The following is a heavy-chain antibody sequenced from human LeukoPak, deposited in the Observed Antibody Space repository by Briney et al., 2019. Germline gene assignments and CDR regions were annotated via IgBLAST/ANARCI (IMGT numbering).Heavy chain of an antibody. CDR1: GFTFDDYA. D-gene: IGHD4-17*01. CDR2: ISGDGDST. V-gene: IGHV3-43*02. CDR3: AKDIAYGFDP. J-gene: IGHJ5*02. Sequence: GGSLRLSCAASGFTFDDYAMHWLRQAPGKGLEWVSLISGDGDSTYYADSVKGRFTISRDNSKNSLYLQMNSLRTEDTALYYCAKDIAYGFDPWGQGTLVTVSS.